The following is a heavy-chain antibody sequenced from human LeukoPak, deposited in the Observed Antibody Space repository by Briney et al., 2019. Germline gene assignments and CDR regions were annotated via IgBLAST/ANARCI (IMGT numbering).Heavy chain of an antibody. CDR3: ARDSGIAVAGGYP. CDR1: GFNFRGYA. Sequence: GGSLRLSCAASGFNFRGYAMSWVRQAPGKGPEWVSGITGSGGNTYYSDLVKGRFTISRDNAKNSLYLQMNSLRAEDTAVYYCARDSGIAVAGGYPWGQGTLVTVSS. CDR2: ITGSGGNT. J-gene: IGHJ5*02. D-gene: IGHD6-19*01. V-gene: IGHV3-23*01.